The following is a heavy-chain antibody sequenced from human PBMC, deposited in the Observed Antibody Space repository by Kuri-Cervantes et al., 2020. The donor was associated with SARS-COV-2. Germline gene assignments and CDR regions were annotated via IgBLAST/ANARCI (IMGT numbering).Heavy chain of an antibody. CDR1: GGSISSYY. Sequence: ESLKISCTVSGGSISSYYWGWIRQPPGKGLEWIGRIYTSGSTNYNPSLKSRVTMSVDTSKNQFSLKLSSVTAADTAVYYCARYRAFGAWADAFDIWGQGTMVTVSS. J-gene: IGHJ3*02. CDR3: ARYRAFGAWADAFDI. D-gene: IGHD3-10*01. V-gene: IGHV4-4*07. CDR2: IYTSGST.